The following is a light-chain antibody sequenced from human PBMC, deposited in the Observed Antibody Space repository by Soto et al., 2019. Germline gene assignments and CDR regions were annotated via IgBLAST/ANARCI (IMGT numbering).Light chain of an antibody. CDR1: SSDVGGYNY. CDR2: DVS. J-gene: IGLJ2*01. Sequence: QSALTQPASVSGSPGQSIAISCTGASSDVGGYNYVSWYQQYPGKAPKLMIYDVSKRPSGVSSRFSGSKSGNTASLTISGLQAEDEADYYCSSYTSSSTLVVFGGGTQLTVL. CDR3: SSYTSSSTLVV. V-gene: IGLV2-14*01.